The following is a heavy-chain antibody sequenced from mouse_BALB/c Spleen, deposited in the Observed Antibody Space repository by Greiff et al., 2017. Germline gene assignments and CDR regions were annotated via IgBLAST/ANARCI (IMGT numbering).Heavy chain of an antibody. J-gene: IGHJ3*01. D-gene: IGHD2-3*01. CDR3: ARKAYYDGYYPWFAY. CDR2: INPGSGGT. Sequence: VKLVESGAELVRPGTSVKVSCKASGYAFTNYLIEWVKQRPGQGLEWIGVINPGSGGTNYNEKFKGKATLTADTSSSTAYMQLSSLTSEDSAVYFCARKAYYDGYYPWFAYWGQGTLVTVSA. CDR1: GYAFTNYL. V-gene: IGHV1-54*01.